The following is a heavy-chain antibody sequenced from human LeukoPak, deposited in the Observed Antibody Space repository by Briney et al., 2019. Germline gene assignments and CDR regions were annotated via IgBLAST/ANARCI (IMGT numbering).Heavy chain of an antibody. CDR1: AFTFSNCW. CDR3: ATERRGSSWYDGKEALDH. J-gene: IGHJ4*02. CDR2: INQDGGEK. D-gene: IGHD6-13*01. Sequence: PGGSLKLSCVASAFTFSNCWMSWVRQTPGRGLEWVANINQDGGEKYYADSVKGRFTITRDNAKNSLYLQINSLRAEDTAVYYCATERRGSSWYDGKEALDHWGQGTLVAVSS. V-gene: IGHV3-7*01.